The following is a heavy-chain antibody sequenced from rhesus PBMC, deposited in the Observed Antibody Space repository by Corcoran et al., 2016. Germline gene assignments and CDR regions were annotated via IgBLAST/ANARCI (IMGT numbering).Heavy chain of an antibody. CDR1: GYSISSGYG. D-gene: IGHD6-25*01. V-gene: IGHV4-122*02. J-gene: IGHJ4*01. Sequence: QLQLQESGPGLVKPSETLSLTCAVSGYSISSGYGWSWIRQPPGKELEWIWYISYSESTSYNPSLKSRVTISSDTSKNRFSLKLSSVTAADTAVYYCARRYGSWGFDYWGQGVLVTVSS. CDR2: ISYSEST. CDR3: ARRYGSWGFDY.